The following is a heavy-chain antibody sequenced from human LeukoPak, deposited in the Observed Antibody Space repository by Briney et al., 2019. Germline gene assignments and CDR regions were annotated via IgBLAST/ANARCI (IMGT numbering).Heavy chain of an antibody. D-gene: IGHD6-13*01. V-gene: IGHV1-2*02. J-gene: IGHJ5*02. CDR2: ISPNSGGT. CDR3: AAPGAAAGTHWFDP. CDR1: GYTFTGYY. Sequence: ASVKVSCKASGYTFTGYYMHWVRQAPGQGLEWMGWISPNSGGTNYAQKFQGRVTMTRDTSISTAYMELSRLRSDDTAVYYCAAPGAAAGTHWFDPWGQGTLVTVSS.